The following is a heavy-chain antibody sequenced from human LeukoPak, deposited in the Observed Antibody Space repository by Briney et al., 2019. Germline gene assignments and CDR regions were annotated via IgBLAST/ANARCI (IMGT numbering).Heavy chain of an antibody. CDR3: ARVAPTVVTEDR. CDR1: GYTFTSYG. V-gene: IGHV1-18*01. CDR2: ISAYNGNA. D-gene: IGHD4-23*01. Sequence: ASVKVSCKASGYTFTSYGISWVRQAPGQGLEWMGWISAYNGNANYAQKLQGRVTMTTDTSTSTAYMELRSLRSDDTAVYYCARVAPTVVTEDRWGQGTLVTVSS. J-gene: IGHJ4*02.